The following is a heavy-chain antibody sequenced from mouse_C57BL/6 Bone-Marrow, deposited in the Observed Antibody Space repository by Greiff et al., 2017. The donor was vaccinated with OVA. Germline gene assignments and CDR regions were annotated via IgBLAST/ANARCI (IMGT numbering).Heavy chain of an antibody. D-gene: IGHD1-1*01. CDR1: GYTFTSYW. J-gene: IGHJ2*01. CDR3: ARWPGLLPAGDY. CDR2: IYPGSGST. Sequence: QVQLKQSGAELVKPGASVKMSCKASGYTFTSYWITWVKQRPGQGLEWIGDIYPGSGSTNYNEKFKSKATLTVDTSSSTAYMQLSSLTSEDSAVYCCARWPGLLPAGDYWGQGTTLTVSS. V-gene: IGHV1-55*01.